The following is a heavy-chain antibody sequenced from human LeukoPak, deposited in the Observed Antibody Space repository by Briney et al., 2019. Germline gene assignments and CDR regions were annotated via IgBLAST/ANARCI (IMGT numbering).Heavy chain of an antibody. J-gene: IGHJ3*01. CDR3: AREFSSKLEWLAYVTGDDAFDV. CDR1: GYSFTGYH. Sequence: ASVTVSCKAFGYSFTGYHLHWVRQAPRQGLEWMGWVNPKTAGTNYARKFQGRVTMTRDTSINTVNMELSRLTSDDTAVYYCAREFSSKLEWLAYVTGDDAFDVWGQGTMITVS. CDR2: VNPKTAGT. D-gene: IGHD3-3*01. V-gene: IGHV1-2*02.